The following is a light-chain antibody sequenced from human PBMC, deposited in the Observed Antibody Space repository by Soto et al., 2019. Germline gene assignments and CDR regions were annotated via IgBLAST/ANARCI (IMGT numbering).Light chain of an antibody. CDR2: GAS. CDR1: QSVSSD. J-gene: IGKJ5*01. Sequence: EIVMTQSPATLSVSPGERATLSCRASQSVSSDLAWYQQKPGQAPRLLIYGASTRAIGIPARFSGSGPRTEFTLTISSLQSEDFAVYYCQQYNNWPPITFGQGTRLEIK. V-gene: IGKV3-15*01. CDR3: QQYNNWPPIT.